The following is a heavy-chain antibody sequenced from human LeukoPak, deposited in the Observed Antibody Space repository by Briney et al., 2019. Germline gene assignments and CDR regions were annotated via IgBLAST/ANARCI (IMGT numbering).Heavy chain of an antibody. Sequence: SETLSLTCTVSGGSISSYYWSWIRQPPGKGLEWIGEINHSGSTNYNPSLKSRVTISVDTSKNQFSLKLSSVTAADTAVYYCARGGLPRVYYYYYYMDVWGKGTTVTVSS. CDR2: INHSGST. CDR3: ARGGLPRVYYYYYYMDV. CDR1: GGSISSYY. J-gene: IGHJ6*03. V-gene: IGHV4-34*01.